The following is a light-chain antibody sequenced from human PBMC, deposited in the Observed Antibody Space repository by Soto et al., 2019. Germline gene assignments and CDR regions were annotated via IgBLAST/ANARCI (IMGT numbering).Light chain of an antibody. CDR1: QSVSSSF. Sequence: EIVLTQSPGTLSLSPGERATISCRASQSVSSSFLAWYQQKPGQAPRLLIYGASSRATGIPDRFSGSGSGTDFTLFISRLEPEDFAVYYCQQYGSSRTFGQGTKVDIK. J-gene: IGKJ1*01. CDR2: GAS. V-gene: IGKV3-20*01. CDR3: QQYGSSRT.